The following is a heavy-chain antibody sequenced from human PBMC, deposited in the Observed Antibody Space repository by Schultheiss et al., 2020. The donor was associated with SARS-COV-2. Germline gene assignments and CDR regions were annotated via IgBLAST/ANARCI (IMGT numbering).Heavy chain of an antibody. V-gene: IGHV3-48*01. J-gene: IGHJ5*02. Sequence: GGSLRLSCAASGFTFSSYSMNWVRQAPGKGLEWVSYISSSSSTIYYADSVKGRFTISRDNSKNTLYLQMNSLRAEDTAVYYCAKAPGVGCSGGSCYPSWGQGTLVTVSS. CDR1: GFTFSSYS. CDR2: ISSSSSTI. D-gene: IGHD2-15*01. CDR3: AKAPGVGCSGGSCYPS.